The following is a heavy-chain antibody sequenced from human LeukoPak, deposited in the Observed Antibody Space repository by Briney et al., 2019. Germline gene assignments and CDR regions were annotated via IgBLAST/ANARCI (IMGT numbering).Heavy chain of an antibody. V-gene: IGHV1-18*01. CDR2: ISAYNGNT. CDR3: AREDYYYDSSGYLRVDY. Sequence: ASVKVSCKASGYTFTSYGISWVRQAPGQGLEWMGWISAYNGNTNYAQKLQGRVTMTTDTSTSTAYMELRSLRSDDTAVYYCAREDYYYDSSGYLRVDYWGQGTLVTVSS. CDR1: GYTFTSYG. D-gene: IGHD3-22*01. J-gene: IGHJ4*02.